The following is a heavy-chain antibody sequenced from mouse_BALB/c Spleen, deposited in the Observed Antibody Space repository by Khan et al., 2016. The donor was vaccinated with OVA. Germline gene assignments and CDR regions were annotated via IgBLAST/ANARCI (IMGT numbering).Heavy chain of an antibody. CDR2: INTYTGEP. CDR1: GYTFTNYG. Sequence: QIQLVQSGPELKKPGETVKISCKASGYTFTNYGMNWVKQAPGKGLKWMGWINTYTGEPTYADDFKGRFAFSLEPSASTAYLQINSLNNEDTAKYFCARMKPYWYFDLWGAGTPVTVSS. CDR3: ARMKPYWYFDL. J-gene: IGHJ1*01. V-gene: IGHV9-3-1*01.